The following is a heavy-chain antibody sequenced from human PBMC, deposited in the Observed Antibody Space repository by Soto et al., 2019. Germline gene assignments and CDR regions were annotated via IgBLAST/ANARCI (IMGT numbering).Heavy chain of an antibody. CDR2: IFPMFGTA. J-gene: IGHJ4*02. Sequence: QVQLVQSGAEVKKPGSSVKVSCKASGGTFSDHAFSWVRQAPGQGLEWMGRIFPMFGTADYAQKFQGRLIITADDSTSPAYMELSSLRSEDTAVYYCARFQGLHFDYWGQGTLVRASS. V-gene: IGHV1-69*18. CDR3: ARFQGLHFDY. CDR1: GGTFSDHA.